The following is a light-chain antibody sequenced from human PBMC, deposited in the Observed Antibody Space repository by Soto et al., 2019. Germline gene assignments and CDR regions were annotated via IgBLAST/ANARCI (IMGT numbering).Light chain of an antibody. J-gene: IGKJ1*01. V-gene: IGKV1-5*01. CDR3: QQYYSRRT. Sequence: QMTQSPSTLSASIGHRVTITCRASHDINNWLAWYQQKPGNAPKFLIYDASTLESGVPSRFSGGGSATEFTLTISSLPPDDSATYYCQQYYSRRTFGQGTKVDI. CDR1: HDINNW. CDR2: DAS.